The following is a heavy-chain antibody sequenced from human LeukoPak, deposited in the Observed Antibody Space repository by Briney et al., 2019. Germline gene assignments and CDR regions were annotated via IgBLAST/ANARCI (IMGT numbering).Heavy chain of an antibody. J-gene: IGHJ4*02. D-gene: IGHD3-10*01. CDR3: ARDPLRGAKGY. V-gene: IGHV4-38-2*02. Sequence: SETLSLTCTVSGYSICSGYYWGWIRQPPGKGLEWIGSIYHSGSTYYNPSLKSRVTISVDTSKNQFSLKLSSVTAADTAVYYCARDPLRGAKGYWGQGTLVTVSS. CDR1: GYSICSGYY. CDR2: IYHSGST.